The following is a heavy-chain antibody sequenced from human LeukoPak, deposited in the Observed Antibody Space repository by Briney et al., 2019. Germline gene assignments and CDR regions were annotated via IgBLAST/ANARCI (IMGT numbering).Heavy chain of an antibody. CDR3: ARQELQGGDCSGGTCLNWFDP. D-gene: IGHD2-15*01. J-gene: IGHJ5*02. V-gene: IGHV4-59*08. CDR2: IYYRGST. CDR1: SGSVSSYY. Sequence: SETLSLTCTVSSGSVSSYYWSWIRQPPGKGLEWIGYIYYRGSTNYNPSLKSRVTISVDTSKNQFSLKLSSVTAADTAVYYCARQELQGGDCSGGTCLNWFDPWGQGTLVTVSS.